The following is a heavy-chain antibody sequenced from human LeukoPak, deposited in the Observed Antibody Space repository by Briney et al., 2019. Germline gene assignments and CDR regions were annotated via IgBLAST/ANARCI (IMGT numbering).Heavy chain of an antibody. CDR2: INPNSGGT. CDR3: ARAYGGPGDH. D-gene: IGHD4-23*01. V-gene: IGHV1-2*02. J-gene: IGHJ4*02. CDR1: GYTFSSYG. Sequence: ASVKVSCKAYGYTFSSYGISWVRQAPGQGLEWMGWINPNSGGTNYAQKFQGRVTMTRDTSISTAYMELSRLRSDDTAVYYCARAYGGPGDHWGQGTLVTVSS.